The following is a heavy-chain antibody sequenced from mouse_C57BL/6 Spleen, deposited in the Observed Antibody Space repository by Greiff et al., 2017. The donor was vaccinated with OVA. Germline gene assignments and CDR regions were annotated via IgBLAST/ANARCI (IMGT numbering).Heavy chain of an antibody. J-gene: IGHJ2*01. D-gene: IGHD2-3*01. CDR3: ARGDDDYFDY. CDR2: IDPSDSYT. V-gene: IGHV1-69*01. Sequence: QVQLKQSGAELVMPGASVKLSCKASGYTFTSYWMHWVKQRPGQGLEWIGEIDPSDSYTNYNQKFKGKSTLTVDKSSSTAYMQLSSLTSEDSAVYYCARGDDDYFDYWGQGTTLTVSS. CDR1: GYTFTSYW.